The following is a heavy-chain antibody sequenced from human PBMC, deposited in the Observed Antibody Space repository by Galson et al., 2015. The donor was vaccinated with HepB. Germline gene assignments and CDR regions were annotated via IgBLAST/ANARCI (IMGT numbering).Heavy chain of an antibody. J-gene: IGHJ6*03. CDR3: AHIVVVPAALTRSYYYYMDV. CDR1: GFTFSSYS. V-gene: IGHV3-48*01. CDR2: ISSSSSTI. Sequence: LRLSCAASGFTFSSYSMNWVRQAPGKGLEWVSYISSSSSTIYYADSVKGRFTISRDDSKSIAYLQMNSLKTEDTAVYYCAHIVVVPAALTRSYYYYMDVWGKGTTVTVSS. D-gene: IGHD2-2*01.